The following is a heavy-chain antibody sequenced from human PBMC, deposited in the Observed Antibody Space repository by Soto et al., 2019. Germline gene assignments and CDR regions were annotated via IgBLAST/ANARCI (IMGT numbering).Heavy chain of an antibody. CDR3: ARIFRFEQYYFDY. D-gene: IGHD3-9*01. Sequence: SGESLKISCKGSGYNFTSYWIGWVRQMPGKGLEWMGIIYPGDSDTRYSPSFQGQVTISVDKSISTAYLQWSSLKASDTAMYYCARIFRFEQYYFDYWGQGTLVTVSS. V-gene: IGHV5-51*01. J-gene: IGHJ4*02. CDR2: IYPGDSDT. CDR1: GYNFTSYW.